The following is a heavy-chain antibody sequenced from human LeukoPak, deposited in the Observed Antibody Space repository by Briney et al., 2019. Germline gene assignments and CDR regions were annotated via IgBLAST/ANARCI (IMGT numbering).Heavy chain of an antibody. CDR2: ISAFNGNT. V-gene: IGHV1-18*01. CDR3: ARGDYDFWSGYSILRIFDY. CDR1: GYTFTSYG. Sequence: ASPKVSCKASGYTFTSYGISWVRQAPGQGLEWMGWISAFNGNTNYAQKLQGRVTITTDTSTSTAYMELRSLRSDDTAVYYCARGDYDFWSGYSILRIFDYWGQGTLVTGSS. D-gene: IGHD3-3*01. J-gene: IGHJ4*02.